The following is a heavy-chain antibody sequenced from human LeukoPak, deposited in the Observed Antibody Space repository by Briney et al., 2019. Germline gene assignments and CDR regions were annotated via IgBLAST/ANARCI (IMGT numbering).Heavy chain of an antibody. J-gene: IGHJ4*02. V-gene: IGHV3-23*01. CDR2: ISGSGGTA. CDR3: AKKGYYDGSGYYMYYFDH. D-gene: IGHD3-22*01. CDR1: GLTFSIYA. Sequence: PGGSLRLSCAASGLTFSIYAMSWVRQAPGKGLEWVSAISGSGGTAYYADSVKGRFTISRDNSKNTLYLQMNSLRAEDTAVYYCAKKGYYDGSGYYMYYFDHWGQGTLVTVSS.